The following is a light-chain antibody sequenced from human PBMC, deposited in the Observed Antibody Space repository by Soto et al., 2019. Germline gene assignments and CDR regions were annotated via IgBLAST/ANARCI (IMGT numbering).Light chain of an antibody. J-gene: IGKJ1*01. Sequence: VVLTQSPGTLSLSPGERATLSCRASQSVSSSYLAWYQQKPGQAPRLLIYGASRRAIGIPDRFSGSGSGTDFTLTISRLEPEDLAVYYCQQYGSSPQTFGQGTKVDIK. CDR1: QSVSSSY. V-gene: IGKV3-20*01. CDR2: GAS. CDR3: QQYGSSPQT.